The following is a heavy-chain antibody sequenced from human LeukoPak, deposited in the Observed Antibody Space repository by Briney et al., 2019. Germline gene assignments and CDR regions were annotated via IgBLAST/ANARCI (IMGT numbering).Heavy chain of an antibody. D-gene: IGHD1-1*01. J-gene: IGHJ6*03. CDR3: ARAISWNAAARAYYYYNMDV. Sequence: RASVKVSCKASGYTFTGYYMHWVRQAPGQGLEWMGWINPNSGGTNYAQKFQGRVTMTRDTSTSTAYMELSSLRFDDAAVYYCARAISWNAAARAYYYYNMDVWGKGTTITISS. CDR2: INPNSGGT. V-gene: IGHV1-2*02. CDR1: GYTFTGYY.